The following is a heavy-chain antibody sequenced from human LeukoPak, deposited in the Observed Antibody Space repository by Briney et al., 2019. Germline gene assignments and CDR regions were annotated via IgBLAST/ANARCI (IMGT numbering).Heavy chain of an antibody. CDR1: GFSFSDSW. D-gene: IGHD1-14*01. CDR2: IIGSRGDA. CDR3: AERNEEKALDS. Sequence: PGGSLRLSCVGSGFSFSDSWMTWVRQVPGKGLEWISVIIGSRGDAYYADSVKGRFTMSRDTSRNMLYLQMNGLRAGDTAFYYCAERNEEKALDSWGQGSLVTVS. J-gene: IGHJ4*02. V-gene: IGHV3-23*01.